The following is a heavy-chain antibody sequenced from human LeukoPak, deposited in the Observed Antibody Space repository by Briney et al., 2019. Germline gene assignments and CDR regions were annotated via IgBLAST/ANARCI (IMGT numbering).Heavy chain of an antibody. D-gene: IGHD1-1*01. CDR1: GLTFNSYG. J-gene: IGHJ4*02. V-gene: IGHV3-30*02. CDR3: AKDRHRRSLEPYYFDY. CDR2: IRYDGSNK. Sequence: PGGSLRLSCAASGLTFNSYGMHWIRQAPGKGLEWVTFIRYDGSNKYYADSVKGRFTISRDNSKNTLYLQMNTLRDEDTAVYYCAKDRHRRSLEPYYFDYWGQGTLVTVSS.